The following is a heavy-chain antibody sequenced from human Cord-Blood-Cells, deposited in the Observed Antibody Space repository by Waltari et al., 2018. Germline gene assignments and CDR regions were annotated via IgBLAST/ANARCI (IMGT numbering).Heavy chain of an antibody. CDR2: STPTRRGT. CDR1: GYTFTGYY. Sequence: QVQLVQSGAEVKKPGASVKVSCKASGYTFTGYYMHWVRQAPGQGLEWIERSTPTRRGTNNALKCQGRFTMTRDTSIRTAYMELSRMRSDDTAVYYCARSSSWENGYAFDIWGQGIMVTVSS. J-gene: IGHJ3*02. D-gene: IGHD6-13*01. V-gene: IGHV1-2*06. CDR3: ARSSSWENGYAFDI.